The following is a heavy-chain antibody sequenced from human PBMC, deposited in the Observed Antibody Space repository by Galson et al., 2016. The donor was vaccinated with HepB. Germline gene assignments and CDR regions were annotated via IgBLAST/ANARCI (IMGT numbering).Heavy chain of an antibody. CDR3: ARDKQVGEGYKHIIDY. Sequence: SLRLSCEASGFTFSNYAVHWVRQAPGKGLEWLSVLSYVGNNKYYADTVKGRFTISRDNSKNTVNLQMSSLSADDTAVYYCARDKQVGEGYKHIIDYWGQGTLFSVSS. D-gene: IGHD5-24*01. CDR1: GFTFSNYA. V-gene: IGHV3-30*04. CDR2: LSYVGNNK. J-gene: IGHJ4*02.